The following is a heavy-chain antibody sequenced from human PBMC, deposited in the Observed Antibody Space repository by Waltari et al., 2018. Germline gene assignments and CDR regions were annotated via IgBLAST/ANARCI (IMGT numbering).Heavy chain of an antibody. V-gene: IGHV1-2*02. CDR1: GYTFPGTY. D-gene: IGHD6-6*01. J-gene: IGHJ4*02. CDR2: ISPNSGDT. Sequence: QVQLVPSGSEVKKPGAPVEVSCTLSGYTFPGTYIHWGRQAPGQGLEWMGWISPNSGDTKYPQKSQGRVAMTRDTSISTAYMVLSSLTSDDTAVYYCARQRSASSGDYFDYWGQGTLVTVSS. CDR3: ARQRSASSGDYFDY.